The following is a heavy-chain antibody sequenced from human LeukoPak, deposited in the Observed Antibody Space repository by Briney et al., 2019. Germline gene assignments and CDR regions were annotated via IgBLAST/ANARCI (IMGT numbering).Heavy chain of an antibody. D-gene: IGHD2-2*01. J-gene: IGHJ4*02. CDR2: IYYSGST. Sequence: SETLSLTCTVSGGSISSSSYYWGWIRQPPGKGLEWIVSIYYSGSTYYNPSLKSRVTISVDTSKNQFSLKLSSLTAADTAVYYCARHFSPLPIVVVPAAIDYWGQGTLVTVSS. V-gene: IGHV4-39*01. CDR3: ARHFSPLPIVVVPAAIDY. CDR1: GGSISSSSYY.